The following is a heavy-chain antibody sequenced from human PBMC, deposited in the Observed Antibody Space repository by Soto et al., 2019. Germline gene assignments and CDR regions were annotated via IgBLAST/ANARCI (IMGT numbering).Heavy chain of an antibody. CDR3: ATGLRTGNYGMDV. CDR1: GGTFSNDA. CDR2: IIPIFGTT. Sequence: QEQLVQAGAEVKKPGSSVRISCRASGGTFSNDAVSWVRQAPGQGLQWMGGIIPIFGTTHYAHKFQGRVTITADESTATAYMELRSVTSEDTAVYYCATGLRTGNYGMDVWGQGTAVTVSS. D-gene: IGHD3-10*01. J-gene: IGHJ6*02. V-gene: IGHV1-69*01.